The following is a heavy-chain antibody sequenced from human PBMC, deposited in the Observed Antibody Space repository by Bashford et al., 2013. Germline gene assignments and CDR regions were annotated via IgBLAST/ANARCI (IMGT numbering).Heavy chain of an antibody. Sequence: ASVKVSCKTSGYTFTSYEINWVRQAPGQGFEWMGWMNPYSGDTGSPQKFRGRLTFSRDTSISTAYMELTSLTSEDTAVYFCARQPMLMVGVSFPDLWGQGTLVTVSS. J-gene: IGHJ5*02. V-gene: IGHV1-8*01. CDR1: GYTFTSYE. CDR2: MNPYSGDT. D-gene: IGHD2-8*01. CDR3: ARQPMLMVGVSFPDL.